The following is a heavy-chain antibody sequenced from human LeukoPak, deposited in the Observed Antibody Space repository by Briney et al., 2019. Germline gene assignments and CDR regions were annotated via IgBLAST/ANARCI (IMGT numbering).Heavy chain of an antibody. J-gene: IGHJ3*02. CDR2: ISSSSSYI. CDR1: GFTFSSYS. D-gene: IGHD6-6*01. CDR3: ASQGYSSSSKAFDI. V-gene: IGHV3-21*01. Sequence: AGGSLRLSCAASGFTFSSYSMNWVRQAPGKGLEWVSSISSSSSYIYYADSVKGRFTISRDNAKNSLYLQMNSLRAEDTAVYYCASQGYSSSSKAFDIWGQGTMVTVSS.